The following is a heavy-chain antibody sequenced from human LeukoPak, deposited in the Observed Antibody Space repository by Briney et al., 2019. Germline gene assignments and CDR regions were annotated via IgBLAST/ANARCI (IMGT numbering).Heavy chain of an antibody. CDR3: ARSGNDYVWGTNDY. CDR1: GFTFSSYS. CDR2: ISSSSSYI. D-gene: IGHD3-16*01. V-gene: IGHV3-21*06. Sequence: GGSLRLSCAASGFTFSSYSMNWVRQAPGKGLEWVSSISSSSSYIYYADSVKGRFTISRDNAKNLLYLQMNSLRAEDTAVYYCARSGNDYVWGTNDYWGQGTLVTVSS. J-gene: IGHJ4*02.